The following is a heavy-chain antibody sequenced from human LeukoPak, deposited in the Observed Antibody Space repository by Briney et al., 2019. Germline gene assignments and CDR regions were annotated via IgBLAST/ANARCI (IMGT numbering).Heavy chain of an antibody. CDR2: IYYSGST. V-gene: IGHV4-39*07. J-gene: IGHJ4*02. CDR1: GGSISSSSYY. CDR3: ARDLSPYGGNGFGY. Sequence: SETLSLTCTVSGGSISSSSYYWGWIRQPPGKGLEWIGSIYYSGSTYYNPSLKSRVTISVDTSKNQFSLKLSSVTATDTAVYYCARDLSPYGGNGFGYWGQGTLVTVSS. D-gene: IGHD4-23*01.